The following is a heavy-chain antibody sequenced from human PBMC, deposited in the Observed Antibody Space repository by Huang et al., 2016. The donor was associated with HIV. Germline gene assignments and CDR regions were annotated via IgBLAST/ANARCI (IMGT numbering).Heavy chain of an antibody. V-gene: IGHV3-21*01. CDR1: GFSLDSYN. Sequence: EVQLVESGGGLVKPGGSLRLSCAASGFSLDSYNMYWVRQTPGKGLQGGSSISPSSSFIDYADSVKGRFSISRDNAKNSLYLQMNNLRGEDTAVYYCARDRGQQLSPFDSWGQGTLVTVSS. D-gene: IGHD6-13*01. CDR2: ISPSSSFI. J-gene: IGHJ4*02. CDR3: ARDRGQQLSPFDS.